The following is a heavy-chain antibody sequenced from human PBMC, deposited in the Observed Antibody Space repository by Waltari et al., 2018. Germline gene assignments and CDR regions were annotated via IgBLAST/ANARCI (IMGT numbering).Heavy chain of an antibody. CDR1: GGTFSSYA. CDR2: SIPIFGTA. J-gene: IGHJ4*02. V-gene: IGHV1-69*12. Sequence: QVQLVQSGAEVKKPGSSVKVSCKASGGTFSSYAISWVRQAPGQGLEWMGGSIPIFGTANYAKKFQGRVKITADESTSTAYMELSSLRSEDTAVYYCARAHPRLSDYFDYWGQGTLVTVSS. CDR3: ARAHPRLSDYFDY.